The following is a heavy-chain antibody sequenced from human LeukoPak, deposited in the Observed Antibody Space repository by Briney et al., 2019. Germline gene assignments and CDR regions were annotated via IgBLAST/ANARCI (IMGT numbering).Heavy chain of an antibody. CDR2: IYSDNT. V-gene: IGHV3-53*01. J-gene: IGHJ6*03. CDR3: ARVRATMVRGVSNYYYMDV. CDR1: GFTVSSNS. Sequence: GGSLRLSCTVSGFTVSSNSMSWVRQAPGKGLEWVSFIYSDNTHYSDSVKGRFTISRDNSKNTLYLQMNSLRAEDTALYHCARVRATMVRGVSNYYYMDVWGKGTTVTISS. D-gene: IGHD3-10*01.